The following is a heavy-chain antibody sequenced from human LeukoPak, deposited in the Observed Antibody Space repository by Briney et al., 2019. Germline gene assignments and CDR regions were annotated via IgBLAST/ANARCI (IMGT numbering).Heavy chain of an antibody. D-gene: IGHD2-21*02. CDR3: AXXXXXDSNYYYYYMDV. J-gene: IGHJ6*03. CDR2: IYYSGST. V-gene: IGHV4-59*01. CDR1: GGSISSYY. Sequence: SETLSLTCTVSGGSISSYYWSWIRQPPGKGLEWIGYIYYSGSTNYNPSLKSRVTISVDTSKNQFSLKLSSVTAADTAVYYCAXXXXXDSNYYYYYMDVWGKGTTVTVSS.